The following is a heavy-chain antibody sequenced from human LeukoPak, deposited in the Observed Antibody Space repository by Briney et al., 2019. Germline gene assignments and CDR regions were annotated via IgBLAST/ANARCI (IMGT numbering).Heavy chain of an antibody. D-gene: IGHD5-24*01. V-gene: IGHV4-59*01. J-gene: IGHJ4*02. CDR3: ARHREGDTYPLDY. CDR2: IDYSGST. CDR1: GGSMSIYY. Sequence: SETLSLTCTVSGGSMSIYYWSWIRQPPGKGLEWIGYIDYSGSTNYNASIKSRVTISVDTSKNQFSLKLNSVTAADTAVYYCARHREGDTYPLDYWGQGTLVTVSS.